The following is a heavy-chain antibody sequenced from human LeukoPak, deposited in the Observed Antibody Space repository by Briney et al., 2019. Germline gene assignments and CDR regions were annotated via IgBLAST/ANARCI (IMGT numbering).Heavy chain of an antibody. V-gene: IGHV4-31*03. CDR1: GGSISSDGYY. D-gene: IGHD6-19*01. Sequence: SETLSLTCTVSGGSISSDGYYWSWIRQHPGKGLEWIGYIYYSGSTYYNPSLKSRVTISVDTSKNQFSLNLSSVTAADTAVYYCASQSGSSGWHGYWGQGTLVTVSS. CDR2: IYYSGST. CDR3: ASQSGSSGWHGY. J-gene: IGHJ4*02.